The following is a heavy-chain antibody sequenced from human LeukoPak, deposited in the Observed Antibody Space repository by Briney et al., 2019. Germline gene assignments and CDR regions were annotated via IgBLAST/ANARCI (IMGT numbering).Heavy chain of an antibody. J-gene: IGHJ4*02. CDR3: ARDRPQYSYGSFDY. V-gene: IGHV3-21*01. D-gene: IGHD5-18*01. CDR1: GFTFNSYS. CDR2: ISSSSSYI. Sequence: PGGSLRVSCAAAGFTFNSYSMNWVRQAPGKGLEWVSSISSSSSYIYYADSVKGRFTISRDNAKNSLYLQMNSLRAEDTAVYYCARDRPQYSYGSFDYWGQGTLLTVSS.